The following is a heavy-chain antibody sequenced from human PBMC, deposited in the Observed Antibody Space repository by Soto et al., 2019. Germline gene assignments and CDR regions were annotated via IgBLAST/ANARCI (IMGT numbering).Heavy chain of an antibody. CDR3: ARPYEGGYSSNHHYYYALDV. CDR2: IVPIFGTT. J-gene: IGHJ6*02. Sequence: QVQLVQSGAEVKKPGSSAKVSCKISGGTFSRYSISWVRQAPGQGLEWMGGIVPIFGTTNYAQKFQDRVTITTDESATTAHMELSNLGSEDTAVYYCARPYEGGYSSNHHYYYALDVWGQGTAVTVSS. CDR1: GGTFSRYS. D-gene: IGHD3-22*01. V-gene: IGHV1-69*01.